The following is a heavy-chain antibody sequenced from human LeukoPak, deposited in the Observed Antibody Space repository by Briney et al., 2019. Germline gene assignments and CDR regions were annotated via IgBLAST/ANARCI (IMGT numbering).Heavy chain of an antibody. CDR1: GASISSGGYS. CDR2: IYHSGST. CDR3: AREYYDILTGSTWFDP. Sequence: SETLSFTCAVSGASISSGGYSWSWIRQPPGKGLEWIGYIYHSGSTHYNPSLKSRVTISVDRPKNQFSLKLRSVTAADTAVYYCAREYYDILTGSTWFDPWGQGTLVTVSS. J-gene: IGHJ5*02. V-gene: IGHV4-30-2*01. D-gene: IGHD3-9*01.